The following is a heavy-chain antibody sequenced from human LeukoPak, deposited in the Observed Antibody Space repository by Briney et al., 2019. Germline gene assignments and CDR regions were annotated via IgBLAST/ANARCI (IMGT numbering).Heavy chain of an antibody. CDR2: IYYSGST. Sequence: PSETLSLTCTVSGGSISSISYYWGWIRQPPGKGLEWIGSIYYSGSTYYNPSLKSRVTISADTSKNQFSLKLSSVTAADTAVYYCASLSWFGELSGGYWGQGTLVTVSS. D-gene: IGHD3-10*01. CDR3: ASLSWFGELSGGY. J-gene: IGHJ4*02. CDR1: GGSISSISYY. V-gene: IGHV4-39*01.